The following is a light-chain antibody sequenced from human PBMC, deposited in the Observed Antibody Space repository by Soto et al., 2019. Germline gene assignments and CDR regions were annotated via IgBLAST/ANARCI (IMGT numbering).Light chain of an antibody. Sequence: EIVLTQSPGTLSLSPGERATLSCRASQGVDNYLAWYQQKPVQAPSLLIYGASSRATGIPDRFSGSGYGTDFTLTISRLEPEDFAVYYCHQYGVSPVTFGQGTTVEIK. J-gene: IGKJ1*01. CDR2: GAS. CDR1: QGVDNY. CDR3: HQYGVSPVT. V-gene: IGKV3-20*01.